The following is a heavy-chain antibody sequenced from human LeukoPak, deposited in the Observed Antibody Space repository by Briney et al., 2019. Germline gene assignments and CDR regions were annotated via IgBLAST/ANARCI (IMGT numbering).Heavy chain of an antibody. Sequence: GGSLRLSCAASGFTFSSYAMHWVRQAPGKGLEWVAVISYDGSNKYYADSVKGRFTISRDNSKNTLYLQMNSLRAEDTAVYYCARVVPAAIPYYYYGMDVWGQGTTVTVSS. CDR1: GFTFSSYA. D-gene: IGHD2-2*02. V-gene: IGHV3-30-3*01. CDR3: ARVVPAAIPYYYYGMDV. CDR2: ISYDGSNK. J-gene: IGHJ6*02.